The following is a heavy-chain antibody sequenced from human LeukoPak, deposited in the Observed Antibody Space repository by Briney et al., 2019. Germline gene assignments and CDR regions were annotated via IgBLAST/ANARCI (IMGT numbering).Heavy chain of an antibody. Sequence: SETLSLTCTVSGGSISSSSYYWGWIRQPPGKGLEWIGYIYYSGSTNYNPSLKSRVTISVDTPKNQFSLKLSSVTAADTAVYYCARSGYDFGYYYMDVWGKGTTVTVSS. J-gene: IGHJ6*03. CDR2: IYYSGST. CDR3: ARSGYDFGYYYMDV. CDR1: GGSISSSSYY. D-gene: IGHD3/OR15-3a*01. V-gene: IGHV4-61*05.